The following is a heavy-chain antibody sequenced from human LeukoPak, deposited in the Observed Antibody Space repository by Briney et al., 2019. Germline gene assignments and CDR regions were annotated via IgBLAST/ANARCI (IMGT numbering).Heavy chain of an antibody. CDR2: IYKSAT. J-gene: IGHJ4*02. Sequence: PSETLSLTCTVSGGSISSGGYYWSWIRQPPGKGLEWIGYIYKSATSYNPSLKSRVTISVDASKNQFSLKLTSVTAADTAMYYCARHEQDLGLGYWGQGTLVTVSS. CDR3: ARHEQDLGLGY. CDR1: GGSISSGGYY. D-gene: IGHD6-13*01. V-gene: IGHV4-61*08.